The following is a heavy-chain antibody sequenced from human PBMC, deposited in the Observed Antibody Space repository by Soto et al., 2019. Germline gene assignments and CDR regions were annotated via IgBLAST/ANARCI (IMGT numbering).Heavy chain of an antibody. J-gene: IGHJ5*02. V-gene: IGHV3-53*02. D-gene: IGHD4-17*01. CDR3: ARLHDYGDYAFDP. CDR2: IYSGGST. CDR1: GFTVSSNY. Sequence: VQLVETGGGLIQPGGSLRLSCAASGFTVSSNYMSWVRQAPGKGLEWVSVIYSGGSTYYADSVKGRFTISRDNSKNTLYLQMNSLRAEDTAVYYCARLHDYGDYAFDPWGQGTLVTVSS.